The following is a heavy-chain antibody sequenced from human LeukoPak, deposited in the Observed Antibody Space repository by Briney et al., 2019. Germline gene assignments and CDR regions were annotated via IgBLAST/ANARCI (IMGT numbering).Heavy chain of an antibody. CDR2: ISSSSSTI. V-gene: IGHV3-48*02. CDR1: GFTFRAYS. J-gene: IGHJ4*02. CDR3: VRGDGWFGELLNFDN. Sequence: PGGSLRLSCAASGFTFRAYSMNWVRQAPGKGPEWVSHISSSSSTIYYADSVKGRFTISRDNAKNSLYLQMNSLRDEDTAVYYCVRGDGWFGELLNFDNWGQGVLVTVSS. D-gene: IGHD3-10*01.